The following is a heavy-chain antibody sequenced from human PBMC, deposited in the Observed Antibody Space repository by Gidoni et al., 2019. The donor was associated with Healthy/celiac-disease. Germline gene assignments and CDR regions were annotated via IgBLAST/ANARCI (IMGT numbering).Heavy chain of an antibody. CDR3: ARDNTVTTSYHYYGMDV. Sequence: QVQLVESGGGVVQPGRSLRLSCAASGFTFSSYAMHWVRQAPGKGLEWVAVISYDGSNKYYADYVKGRFTISRDNSKNTLYLQMNSLRAEDTAVYYCARDNTVTTSYHYYGMDVWGQGTTVTVSS. J-gene: IGHJ6*02. CDR2: ISYDGSNK. V-gene: IGHV3-30-3*01. CDR1: GFTFSSYA. D-gene: IGHD4-17*01.